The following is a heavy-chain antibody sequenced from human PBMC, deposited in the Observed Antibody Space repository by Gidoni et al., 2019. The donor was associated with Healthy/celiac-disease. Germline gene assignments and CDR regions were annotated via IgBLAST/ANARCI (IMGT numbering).Heavy chain of an antibody. CDR2: ISGSGGST. D-gene: IGHD5-12*01. V-gene: IGHV3-23*01. CDR1: GFTFSSYA. J-gene: IGHJ4*02. Sequence: EVQLLESGGGLVQPGGSLRLSCAASGFTFSSYAMSWVRQGQGKGMDGVTAISGSGGSTYYADSVKGRFTISRDNSKNTLYLQMNSLRAEDTAVYYCACRGYSGYDENWGQGTLVTVSS. CDR3: ACRGYSGYDEN.